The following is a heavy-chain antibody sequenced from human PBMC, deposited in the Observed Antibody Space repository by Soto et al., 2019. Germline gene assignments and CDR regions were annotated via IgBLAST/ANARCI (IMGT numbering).Heavy chain of an antibody. D-gene: IGHD2-2*01. CDR2: IYYSGTS. J-gene: IGHJ5*02. Sequence: QLQLQESGPGLVKPSETLSLTCTVSGASISDDTYYWGWIRQPPGKGLEWIGSIYYSGTSSYNPSLKSRVTMSVDTSKKQLALRLSSVNAADTDVDYCARLHCYSPNCVPLDPWGQGTLVIVSS. CDR1: GASISDDTYY. CDR3: ARLHCYSPNCVPLDP. V-gene: IGHV4-39*01.